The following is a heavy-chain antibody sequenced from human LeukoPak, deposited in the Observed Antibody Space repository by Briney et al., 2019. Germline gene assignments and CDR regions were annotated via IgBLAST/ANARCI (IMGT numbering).Heavy chain of an antibody. CDR2: IKQDGSKK. CDR3: ATPLDYYDSSGFHQGGD. J-gene: IGHJ4*02. V-gene: IGHV3-7*03. D-gene: IGHD3-22*01. CDR1: GFTFSSYA. Sequence: TGGSLRLSCAASGFTFSSYAMTWVRQAPGKGLEWVANIKQDGSKKNYVDSVKGRFTISRDNAKNSLYLQMNSLRAEDTAVYYCATPLDYYDSSGFHQGGDWGQGTLVTVSS.